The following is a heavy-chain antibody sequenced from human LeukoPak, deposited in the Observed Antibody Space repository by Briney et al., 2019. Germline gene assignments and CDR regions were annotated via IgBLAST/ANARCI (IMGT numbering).Heavy chain of an antibody. V-gene: IGHV4-4*02. D-gene: IGHD6-13*01. CDR2: IYHSGST. Sequence: SETLSLTCAVSGGSISSSNWWSWVRQPPGKGLEWIGEIYHSGSTNYNPSLKSRVTISVDKSKNQFSLKLSSVTAADTAVYYCARDPTMVAAAGYFDYWGQGTLVTVSS. CDR3: ARDPTMVAAAGYFDY. J-gene: IGHJ4*02. CDR1: GGSISSSNW.